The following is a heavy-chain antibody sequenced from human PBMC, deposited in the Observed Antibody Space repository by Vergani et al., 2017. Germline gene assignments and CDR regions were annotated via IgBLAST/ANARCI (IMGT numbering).Heavy chain of an antibody. V-gene: IGHV4-34*01. CDR3: ARGTPWNDDRPPYYDYDMDV. CDR1: GGSFSGYY. CDR2: SNHSGST. D-gene: IGHD1-1*01. Sequence: QVQLQQWGAGLLKPSETLSLTCAVYGGSFSGYYCRWIRKPPGTGLGGIGESNHSGSTNYKPSLKSRVTISVDTSKNQCSLKLSSVTAADTAVYYCARGTPWNDDRPPYYDYDMDVWGKGTTVTVSS. J-gene: IGHJ6*03.